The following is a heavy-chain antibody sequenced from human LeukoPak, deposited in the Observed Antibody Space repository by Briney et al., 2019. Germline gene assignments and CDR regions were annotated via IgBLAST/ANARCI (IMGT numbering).Heavy chain of an antibody. J-gene: IGHJ4*02. CDR3: ARGVAPWPLSLFDY. D-gene: IGHD5-12*01. V-gene: IGHV3-7*01. CDR1: GFIFSSYW. Sequence: PGGSLRLSCAASGFIFSSYWMSWVRQAPGKGLEWVANINQDGSEKHYVDSVKGRFTISRDNAKNSLYLQMNSLRAEDTAVYYCARGVAPWPLSLFDYWGQGTLVTVSS. CDR2: INQDGSEK.